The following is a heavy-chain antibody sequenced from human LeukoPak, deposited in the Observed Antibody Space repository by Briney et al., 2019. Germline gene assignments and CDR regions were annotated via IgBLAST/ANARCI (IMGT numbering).Heavy chain of an antibody. CDR2: IYYSGST. CDR3: VRHSSMTTVTFDY. D-gene: IGHD4-17*01. V-gene: IGHV4-39*01. CDR1: GGSISSGDYY. Sequence: PSQTLSLTCTVSGGSISSGDYYWGWIRQPPGKELEWIGSIYYSGSTYYNPSLKSRVTISVDTSKNQFSLKVTSVTAADTAVYYCVRHSSMTTVTFDYWGRGTLVTVSS. J-gene: IGHJ4*02.